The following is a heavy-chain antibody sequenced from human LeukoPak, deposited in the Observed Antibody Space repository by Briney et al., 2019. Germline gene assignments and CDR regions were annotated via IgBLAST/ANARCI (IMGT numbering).Heavy chain of an antibody. Sequence: GGSLRLSCAASGFTFSSYAMRWVRQAPGKGLEWVSAISGSGGNTYYADSVKGRFTISRDNSKNTLYLQMNSLRAEDTAVYYCPMRVATTFDYWGQGTLVTVSS. CDR3: PMRVATTFDY. V-gene: IGHV3-23*01. CDR1: GFTFSSYA. D-gene: IGHD5-12*01. CDR2: ISGSGGNT. J-gene: IGHJ4*02.